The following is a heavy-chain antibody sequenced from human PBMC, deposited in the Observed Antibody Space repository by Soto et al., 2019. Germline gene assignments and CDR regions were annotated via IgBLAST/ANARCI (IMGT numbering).Heavy chain of an antibody. D-gene: IGHD1-7*01. CDR1: GGTFSSYA. Sequence: QVQLVQSGAEVKKPGSSVKVSCKASGGTFSSYAISWVRQSPGQGLEWMGGIIPIFGTANYAQKVQGRVTITADESTSTAYMELSSLRSEDTAVYYCARDPGTGTTLYYYYGMDVWGQGTTVTVSS. J-gene: IGHJ6*02. CDR3: ARDPGTGTTLYYYYGMDV. V-gene: IGHV1-69*01. CDR2: IIPIFGTA.